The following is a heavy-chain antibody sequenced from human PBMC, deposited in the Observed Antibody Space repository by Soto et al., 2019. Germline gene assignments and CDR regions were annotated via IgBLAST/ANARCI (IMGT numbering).Heavy chain of an antibody. Sequence: QVQLQESGPGLVKPSGTLSLTCAVSSGSISSSNWWSWVRQPPGKGLGWIGEIYHSGSTNYNPSLKSRVTISVDKSKNQFSLKLSSVTAADTAVYYCARISYSSSSPHFDYWGQGTLVTVSS. CDR2: IYHSGST. D-gene: IGHD6-6*01. V-gene: IGHV4-4*02. J-gene: IGHJ4*02. CDR1: SGSISSSNW. CDR3: ARISYSSSSPHFDY.